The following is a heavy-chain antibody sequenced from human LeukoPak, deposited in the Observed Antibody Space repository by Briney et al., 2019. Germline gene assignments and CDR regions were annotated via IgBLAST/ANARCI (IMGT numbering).Heavy chain of an antibody. Sequence: PGGSLRLSCAASAFTFSNYAMGWVRQAPGKGLEWVSAFSGSAGTTYYADSVKGRFTISRDNSKNTLYLQMNSLRAEDTAVYYCAKDKRWELLGYWGQGTLVTVSS. J-gene: IGHJ4*02. V-gene: IGHV3-23*01. CDR1: AFTFSNYA. CDR3: AKDKRWELLGY. CDR2: FSGSAGTT. D-gene: IGHD1-26*01.